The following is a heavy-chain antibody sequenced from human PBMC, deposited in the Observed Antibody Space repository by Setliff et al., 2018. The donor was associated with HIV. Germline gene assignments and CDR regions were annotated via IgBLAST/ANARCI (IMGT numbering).Heavy chain of an antibody. D-gene: IGHD6-13*01. V-gene: IGHV1-24*01. CDR2: FDPEDGET. Sequence: VKVSCKISGYTLPELSIHWVRQAPGKGLEWMANFDPEDGETFYAQKFQGRLTMTEDTSTDTAYMELSSLRSDDTAMYYCATDPGYSSTWYSESFQHWGQGTVVTVS. J-gene: IGHJ1*01. CDR3: ATDPGYSSTWYSESFQH. CDR1: GYTLPELS.